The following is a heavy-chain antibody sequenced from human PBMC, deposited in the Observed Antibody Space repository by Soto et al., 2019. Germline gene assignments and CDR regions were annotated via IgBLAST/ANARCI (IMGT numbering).Heavy chain of an antibody. J-gene: IGHJ1*01. Sequence: GGSLRLSCVVSGFTFSDAWMSWVRQAPGKGLEWLGRIKSETAGGTTYYAAPVKSKFTISRDDSNNTLYLQMNSLKTEDTAVYYCVTDSEYFQHWGQGTLVTVPS. CDR2: IKSETAGGTT. CDR3: VTDSEYFQH. V-gene: IGHV3-15*01. CDR1: GFTFSDAW.